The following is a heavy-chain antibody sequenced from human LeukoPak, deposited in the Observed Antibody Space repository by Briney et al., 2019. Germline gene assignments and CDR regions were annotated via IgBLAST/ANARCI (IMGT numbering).Heavy chain of an antibody. Sequence: GGSLRLSCAASGFTFSGSAVHWVRQTSGKGLEWVGHIYKKDNRSAPAYAESVKGRFAISRDDSNDTAFLHMDSLKTEDTALYYCTRDRGTYNWFDPWGQGTLVTVSS. J-gene: IGHJ5*02. CDR1: GFTFSGSA. CDR2: IYKKDNRSAP. V-gene: IGHV3-73*01. D-gene: IGHD2-15*01. CDR3: TRDRGTYNWFDP.